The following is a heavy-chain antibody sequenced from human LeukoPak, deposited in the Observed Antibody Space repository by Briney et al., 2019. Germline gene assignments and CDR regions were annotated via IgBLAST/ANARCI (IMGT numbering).Heavy chain of an antibody. Sequence: GGSLRLSCAASGFIFSNYGMSWVRQAPGKGLEWVSAIRGNAGTTYYADSVKGRFSIFRDNSKNTLYLQMNSLRAEDTAVYYCARVVYSIVGAGEAFDIWGQGTMVTVSS. J-gene: IGHJ3*02. CDR3: ARVVYSIVGAGEAFDI. CDR1: GFIFSNYG. CDR2: IRGNAGTT. D-gene: IGHD1-26*01. V-gene: IGHV3-23*01.